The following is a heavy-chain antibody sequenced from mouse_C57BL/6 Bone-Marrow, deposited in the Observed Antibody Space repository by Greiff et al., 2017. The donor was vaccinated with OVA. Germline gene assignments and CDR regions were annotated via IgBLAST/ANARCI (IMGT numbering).Heavy chain of an antibody. J-gene: IGHJ4*01. V-gene: IGHV2-5*01. D-gene: IGHD1-2*01. CDR2: IWRGGST. CDR1: GFSLTSYG. Sequence: QVHVKQSGPGLVQPSQSLSITCTVSGFSLTSYGVHWVRQSPGKGLEWLGVIWRGGSTDYNAAFMSRLSITKDNSKSQVFFKMNSLQADDTAIYYCAKWITTAYYAMDYWGQGTSVTVSS. CDR3: AKWITTAYYAMDY.